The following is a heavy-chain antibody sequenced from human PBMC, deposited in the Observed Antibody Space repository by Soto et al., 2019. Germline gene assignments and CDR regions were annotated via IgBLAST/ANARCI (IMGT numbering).Heavy chain of an antibody. CDR3: ARRVVANCYYGMDV. Sequence: SVKVSCKASGGTFSSYAISWVRQAPGQGLEWMGGIIPIFGTASYAQKFQGRVTITADESTSTAYMELSSLRSEDTAVYYCARRVVANCYYGMDVWGQGTTVTVSS. CDR2: IIPIFGTA. V-gene: IGHV1-69*13. D-gene: IGHD2-15*01. J-gene: IGHJ6*02. CDR1: GGTFSSYA.